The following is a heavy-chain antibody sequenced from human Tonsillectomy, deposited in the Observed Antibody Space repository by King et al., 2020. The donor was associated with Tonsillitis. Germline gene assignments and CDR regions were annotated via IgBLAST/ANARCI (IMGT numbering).Heavy chain of an antibody. J-gene: IGHJ3*02. V-gene: IGHV1-58*01. Sequence: QLVQSGPEVKKPGTSVKVSCKASGFTFTSSAVQWVRQARGQRLEWIGWIVVGSGNTNYAQKFQERVTITRDMSTSKAYMALSSLRSEDTAVYYCAADRPGVGASGAFDIWGQGKMVTVSS. CDR1: GFTFTSSA. D-gene: IGHD1-26*01. CDR2: IVVGSGNT. CDR3: AADRPGVGASGAFDI.